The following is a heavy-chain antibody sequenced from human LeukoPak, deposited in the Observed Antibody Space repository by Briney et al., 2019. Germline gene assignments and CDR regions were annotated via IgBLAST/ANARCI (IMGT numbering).Heavy chain of an antibody. CDR2: IIPIFGTA. CDR3: ASSSPYGDYGKDDY. CDR1: GGTFSSYA. Sequence: SVKVSCKASGGTFSSYAISWVRQAPGQGLEWMGRIIPIFGTANYAQKFQGRVTITTDGSTSTAYMELSNLRSEDTAVYYCASSSPYGDYGKDDYWGQGTLVTVSS. D-gene: IGHD4-17*01. J-gene: IGHJ4*02. V-gene: IGHV1-69*05.